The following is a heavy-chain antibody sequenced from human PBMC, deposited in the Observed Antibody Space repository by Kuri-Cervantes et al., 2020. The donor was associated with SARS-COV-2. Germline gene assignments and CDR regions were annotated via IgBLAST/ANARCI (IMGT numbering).Heavy chain of an antibody. CDR3: AKDLITMIVVVTYGGFDI. J-gene: IGHJ3*02. V-gene: IGHV3-30*18. Sequence: LSLTCAASGFTFSSYSMNWVRQAPGKGLEWVAVISYDGSNKYYADSVKGRFTISRDNSKNTLYLQMNSLRAEDTAVYYCAKDLITMIVVVTYGGFDIWGQGTMVTVSS. CDR2: ISYDGSNK. D-gene: IGHD3-22*01. CDR1: GFTFSSYS.